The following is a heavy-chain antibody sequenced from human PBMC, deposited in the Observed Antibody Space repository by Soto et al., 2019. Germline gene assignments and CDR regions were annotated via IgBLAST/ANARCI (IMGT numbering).Heavy chain of an antibody. D-gene: IGHD2-21*02. V-gene: IGHV4-59*08. CDR1: GGSISSYY. J-gene: IGHJ6*02. CDR2: IYYSAST. CDR3: ARHLPYCGGDCYSLDYGDYGMDV. Sequence: SETLSLTCTVSGGSISSYYWSWIRQPPGKGLEWIGYIYYSASTNYSPSLKSRVTISVDTSKNQFSLNLSSVTAADTAVYYCARHLPYCGGDCYSLDYGDYGMDVWGQGTTVTVSS.